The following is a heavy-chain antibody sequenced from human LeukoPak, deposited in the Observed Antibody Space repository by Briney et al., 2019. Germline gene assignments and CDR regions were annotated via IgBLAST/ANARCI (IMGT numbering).Heavy chain of an antibody. V-gene: IGHV1-8*03. CDR2: MNPNSGNT. Sequence: ASVKVSCKASGYTFTSYDINWVRQATGQGLEWMGWMNPNSGNTGYAQKFQGRVTITRNTSISTAYMELSSLRSEDTAVYYCARQPTLSYSPSTDWGQGTLVTVSS. CDR3: ARQPTLSYSPSTD. CDR1: GYTFTSYD. D-gene: IGHD3-22*01. J-gene: IGHJ4*02.